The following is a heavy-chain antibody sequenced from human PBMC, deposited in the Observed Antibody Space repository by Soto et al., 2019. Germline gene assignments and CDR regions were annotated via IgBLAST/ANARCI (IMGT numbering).Heavy chain of an antibody. CDR2: ISGSGGST. V-gene: IGHV3-23*01. CDR3: AKGSWIQLWCLDY. D-gene: IGHD5-18*01. CDR1: GFTFSSYA. J-gene: IGHJ4*02. Sequence: EVQLLESGGGLVQPGGSLRLSCAASGFTFSSYAMSWVRQAPGKGLEWVSAISGSGGSTYYADSVKGRFTISRDNSKNSLYLQMNSLRAADTDVYYCAKGSWIQLWCLDYWVQGTLVTVSS.